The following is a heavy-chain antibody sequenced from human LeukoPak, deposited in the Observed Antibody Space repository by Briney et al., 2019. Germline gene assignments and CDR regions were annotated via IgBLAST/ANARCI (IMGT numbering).Heavy chain of an antibody. CDR2: IYYSGST. CDR3: ARFDKTLNYGDPTHDAFDI. CDR1: GGSLSSYY. D-gene: IGHD4-17*01. Sequence: PSETLSLTCTVSGGSLSSYYWSWIRQPPGKGLEWIWYIYYSGSTNYKPSLKSRVTISVDTSKNQFSLKLSSVTAAATAVYYCARFDKTLNYGDPTHDAFDIWGQGTMVTVSS. J-gene: IGHJ3*02. V-gene: IGHV4-59*12.